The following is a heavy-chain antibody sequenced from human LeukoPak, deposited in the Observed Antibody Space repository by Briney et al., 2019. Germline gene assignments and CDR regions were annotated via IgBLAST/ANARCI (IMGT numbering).Heavy chain of an antibody. CDR3: ARSYYYATNDY. D-gene: IGHD2-2*01. Sequence: SETLSLTCAVYGGSFSGYYWSWIRQPPGKGLEWIGEINHSGSTYYNPSLKSRVTISVDTSKNQFSLKLSSVTAADTAVYYCARSYYYATNDYWGQGTLVTVSS. J-gene: IGHJ4*02. CDR2: INHSGST. V-gene: IGHV4-34*01. CDR1: GGSFSGYY.